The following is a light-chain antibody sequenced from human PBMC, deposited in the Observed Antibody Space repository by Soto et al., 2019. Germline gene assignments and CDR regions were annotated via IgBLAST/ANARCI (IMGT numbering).Light chain of an antibody. J-gene: IGKJ1*01. CDR3: HQYSHWPPWT. CDR1: QTISSW. CDR2: KAS. V-gene: IGKV1-5*03. Sequence: DIQMTQSPSTLSGSVGDRVTITCRASQTISSWLAWYQQKPGKAPKLLIYKASTLRSGVPGRFSASGSGTEFTLTISSLQSEDSAVYYCHQYSHWPPWTFGPGTKVDI.